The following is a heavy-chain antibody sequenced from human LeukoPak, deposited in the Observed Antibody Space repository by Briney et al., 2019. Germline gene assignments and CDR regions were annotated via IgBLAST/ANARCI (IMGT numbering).Heavy chain of an antibody. D-gene: IGHD5-18*01. CDR2: IYWGDDK. J-gene: IGHJ4*02. CDR3: AHGSYGRPDFDY. CDR1: GFSLSTSGVG. Sequence: SGPTLVNPTQTLTLTCTFSGFSLSTSGVGVGWIRQPPGKALEWLALIYWGDDKRYSPSLKGRLTITKDTSKNQVVLTMTNMDPVDTATYYCAHGSYGRPDFDYWGQGTLVTVSS. V-gene: IGHV2-5*02.